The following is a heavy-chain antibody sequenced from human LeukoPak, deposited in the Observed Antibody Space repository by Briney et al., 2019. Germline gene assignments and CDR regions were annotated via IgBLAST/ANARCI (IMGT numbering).Heavy chain of an antibody. Sequence: ASVKVSCKASGYTFTSYGISWVRQAPGQGLEWMGWISADNGNTKYAQKLQGRVTMTTDTSTSTAYMELRSLRSDDTAVYYCARDWAPLSGNYYDAWFDPWGQGTLVTVSS. CDR1: GYTFTSYG. V-gene: IGHV1-18*01. CDR3: ARDWAPLSGNYYDAWFDP. D-gene: IGHD1-26*01. CDR2: ISADNGNT. J-gene: IGHJ5*02.